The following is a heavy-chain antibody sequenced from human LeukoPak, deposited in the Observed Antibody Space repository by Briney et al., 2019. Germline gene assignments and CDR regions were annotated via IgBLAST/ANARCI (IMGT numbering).Heavy chain of an antibody. Sequence: SETLSLTCTVSGYSISSGYYWGWIRQPPGKGLEWIGSIYHSGSTYYNPSLKSRVTISVDTSKNQFSLELSSVTAADTAVYYCARSGESVYSYGSRSDYWGQGTLVTVSS. V-gene: IGHV4-38-2*02. CDR2: IYHSGST. J-gene: IGHJ4*02. D-gene: IGHD5-18*01. CDR1: GYSISSGYY. CDR3: ARSGESVYSYGSRSDY.